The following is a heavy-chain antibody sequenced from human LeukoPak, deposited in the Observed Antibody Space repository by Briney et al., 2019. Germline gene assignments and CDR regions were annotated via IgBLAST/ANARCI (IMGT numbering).Heavy chain of an antibody. D-gene: IGHD3-9*01. CDR3: ARERYDILTGYYVNYYYYGMDV. Sequence: SQTLSLTCAISGDSVSSNSAAWNWIRQSPSRGLEWLGRTYYRSNLYNDYAVSVKNRITINPDTSKNQFSLQLNSVTPEDTAVYYCARERYDILTGYYVNYYYYGMDVWGKGTTVTVSS. CDR1: GDSVSSNSAA. CDR2: TYYRSNLYN. J-gene: IGHJ6*04. V-gene: IGHV6-1*01.